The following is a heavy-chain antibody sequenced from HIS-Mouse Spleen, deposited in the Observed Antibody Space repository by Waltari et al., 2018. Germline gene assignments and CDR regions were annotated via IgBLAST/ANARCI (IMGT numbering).Heavy chain of an antibody. J-gene: IGHJ2*01. V-gene: IGHV4-39*07. Sequence: QLQLQESGPGLVKPSETLSITCTVSGGSISSSSYSWGWIRQPPGKGREWIGRINYSRSTYHNPSLKSRVTISVDTSKNQFSLKLSSVTAADTAVYYWAREIPYSSSWYDWYFDLWGRGTLVTVSS. CDR3: AREIPYSSSWYDWYFDL. D-gene: IGHD6-13*01. CDR1: GGSISSSSYS. CDR2: INYSRST.